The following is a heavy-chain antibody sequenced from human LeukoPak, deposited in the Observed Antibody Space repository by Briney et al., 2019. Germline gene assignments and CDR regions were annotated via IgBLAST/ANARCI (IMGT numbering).Heavy chain of an antibody. CDR2: IFGSGGSP. Sequence: GGSLRLSCEASGFTFSSYAMYWVRQAPGKGLEWIAGIFGSGGSPHYADSVKGRFTISRDNSKNTVYLEINSLRAEDTAVYYCGKTTAGYSSGQKPAWPVDYWGQGTLVTVSS. J-gene: IGHJ4*02. CDR3: GKTTAGYSSGQKPAWPVDY. V-gene: IGHV3-23*01. CDR1: GFTFSSYA. D-gene: IGHD5-18*01.